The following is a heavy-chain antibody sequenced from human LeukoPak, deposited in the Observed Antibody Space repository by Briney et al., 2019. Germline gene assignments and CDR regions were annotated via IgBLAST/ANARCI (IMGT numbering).Heavy chain of an antibody. CDR3: ARGLLRWGFDY. Sequence: PGGSLRLSCAASGFTFSSYAMSWVRQAPGKGLEWVSYISSSSSTIYYADSVKGRFTISRDNAKNSLYLQMNSLRAEDTAVYYCARGLLRWGFDYWGQGTLVTVSS. CDR1: GFTFSSYA. D-gene: IGHD4-23*01. CDR2: ISSSSSTI. J-gene: IGHJ4*02. V-gene: IGHV3-48*04.